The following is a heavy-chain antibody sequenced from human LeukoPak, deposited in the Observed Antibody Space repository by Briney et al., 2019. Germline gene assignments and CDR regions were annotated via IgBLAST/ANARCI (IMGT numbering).Heavy chain of an antibody. V-gene: IGHV3-7*01. CDR3: ARFYVWGSYRLDY. CDR1: GFTFSSYW. CDR2: IKQDGSEK. D-gene: IGHD3-16*02. Sequence: GGSLRLSCAASGFTFSSYWMSWVRQAPGKGLEWVANIKQDGSEKYYVDSVKGRFTISRDNAKNSLYLQMNSLRAEDTAVYYCARFYVWGSYRLDYWGQGALVTVSS. J-gene: IGHJ4*02.